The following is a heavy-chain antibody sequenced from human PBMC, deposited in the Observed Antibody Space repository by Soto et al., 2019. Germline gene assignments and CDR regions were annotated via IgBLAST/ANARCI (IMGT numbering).Heavy chain of an antibody. Sequence: QVQLVQSGAEVKKPGASVKVSCKASGYTFTSYDINWVRQATGQGLEWMGWMNPNSGNTGYAQKFQGRITMTRHTSRNTAYMELSSLRSEDTAVYYCVREKTSYGMDAWGQGTTVTVSS. CDR2: MNPNSGNT. CDR3: VREKTSYGMDA. V-gene: IGHV1-8*01. CDR1: GYTFTSYD. J-gene: IGHJ6*02.